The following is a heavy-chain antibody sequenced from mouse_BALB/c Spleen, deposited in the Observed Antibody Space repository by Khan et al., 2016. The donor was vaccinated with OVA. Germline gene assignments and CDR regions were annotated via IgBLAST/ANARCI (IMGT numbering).Heavy chain of an antibody. CDR2: INSDGDYI. V-gene: IGHV5-9-3*01. CDR3: ARHNYGPFAY. CDR1: GFTFSTFA. J-gene: IGHJ3*01. Sequence: EVELVESGGDLVKPGGSLKLSCAASGFTFSTFAMSWVRQTPEKRLEWVATINSDGDYIYYPDSVKGRFTISKDNAKNTLYLLMSRLGSEDTAMYYCARHNYGPFAYWGQGTLVTVSA. D-gene: IGHD1-1*01.